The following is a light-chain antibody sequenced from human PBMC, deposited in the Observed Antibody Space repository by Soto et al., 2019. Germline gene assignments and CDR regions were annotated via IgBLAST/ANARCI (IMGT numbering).Light chain of an antibody. Sequence: QSVLTQPASVSGSPGQSITISCTGTSGDVGTYNLVSWYQQHPGRAPTLIIFEVNKRPSGVSNRLSGSKSGNTASLAISGLQADYEADYHCCSYSGRSNVVCGGGTKLTVL. V-gene: IGLV2-23*02. J-gene: IGLJ2*01. CDR3: CSYSGRSNVV. CDR2: EVN. CDR1: SGDVGTYNL.